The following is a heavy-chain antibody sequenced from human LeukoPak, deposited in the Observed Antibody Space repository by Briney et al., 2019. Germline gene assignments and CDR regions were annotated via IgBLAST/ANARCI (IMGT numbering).Heavy chain of an antibody. CDR1: GAYITSYS. Sequence: PSETLSLTCTVSGAYITSYSWSWIRQPPGKGLEWIGRIYTSGSTNYNPSLKSRVTMSVDTFKNQFSLKLSSVTAADTAVYYCARETRRGYSYGNLFDYWGQGTLVTVSS. D-gene: IGHD5-18*01. J-gene: IGHJ4*02. CDR2: IYTSGST. V-gene: IGHV4-4*07. CDR3: ARETRRGYSYGNLFDY.